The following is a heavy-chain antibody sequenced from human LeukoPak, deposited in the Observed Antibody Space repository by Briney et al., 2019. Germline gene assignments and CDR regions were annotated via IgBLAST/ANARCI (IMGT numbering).Heavy chain of an antibody. V-gene: IGHV3-21*01. CDR2: ISSSSSYI. D-gene: IGHD3-22*01. CDR1: GFTFSSYS. CDR3: ARDRTNYYDSSGYWDY. Sequence: GGSLRLSCAASGFTFSSYSMNWVRHAPGKGLEWVSSISSSSSYIYYADSVKSGFTISRDNAKNSLYMQMNGLRAEDTGVYYCARDRTNYYDSSGYWDYWGQGTLVTVSS. J-gene: IGHJ4*02.